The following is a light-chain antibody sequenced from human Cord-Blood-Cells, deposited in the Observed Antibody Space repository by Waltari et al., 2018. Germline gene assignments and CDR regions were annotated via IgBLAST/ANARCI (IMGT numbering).Light chain of an antibody. CDR1: QSVSSY. CDR2: DAS. Sequence: EIVLTQSPATLSLSPGERATLSCRASQSVSSYLAWYQQKLGQAPRLLIYDASNRATGILSRFSGSGSGTDFTLTISSLEPEDFAVYYCQQRSNWRFTFGPGTKVDIK. CDR3: QQRSNWRFT. V-gene: IGKV3-11*01. J-gene: IGKJ3*01.